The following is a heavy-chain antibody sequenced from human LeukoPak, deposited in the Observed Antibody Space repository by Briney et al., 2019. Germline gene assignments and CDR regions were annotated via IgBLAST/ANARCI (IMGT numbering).Heavy chain of an antibody. CDR3: AREALLPPYYYDSSGYLPYYFDY. CDR2: ISYDGSNK. V-gene: IGHV3-30-3*01. CDR1: GFTSSSYA. Sequence: PGGSLRLSCAASGFTSSSYAMHWVRQAPGKGLEWVAVISYDGSNKYYADSVKGRFTISRDNSKNTLYLQMNSLRAEDTAVYYCAREALLPPYYYDSSGYLPYYFDYWGQGTLVTVSS. J-gene: IGHJ4*02. D-gene: IGHD3-22*01.